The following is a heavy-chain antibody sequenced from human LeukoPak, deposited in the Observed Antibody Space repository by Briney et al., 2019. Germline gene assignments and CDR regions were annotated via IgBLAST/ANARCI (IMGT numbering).Heavy chain of an antibody. J-gene: IGHJ4*02. V-gene: IGHV4-39*01. CDR2: IYYSGST. D-gene: IGHD2-2*01. Sequence: PSETLSLTCTVSGGSISSSSYYWGWIRQPPGKGMEWIGSIYYSGSTNYNPSLKSRVTIPVDTSKNQFSLKLSSVTAADTAVYYCARQGYCSSTSCYNRGFFDYWGQGTLVTVSS. CDR3: ARQGYCSSTSCYNRGFFDY. CDR1: GGSISSSSYY.